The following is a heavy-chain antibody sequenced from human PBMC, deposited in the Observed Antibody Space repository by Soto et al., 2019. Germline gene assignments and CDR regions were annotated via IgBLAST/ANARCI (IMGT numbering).Heavy chain of an antibody. J-gene: IGHJ6*02. D-gene: IGHD3-9*01. V-gene: IGHV1-58*01. CDR2: IVVGSGNT. CDR3: AADPLYDILTGPAPKYYYYGMDV. CDR1: GFTFTSSA. Sequence: SVKVSCKASGFTFTSSAVQWVRQARGQRLEWIGWIVVGSGNTNYAQKFQERVTITRDMSTSTAYMELSSLRSEDTAVYYCAADPLYDILTGPAPKYYYYGMDVWGQGTTVTVSS.